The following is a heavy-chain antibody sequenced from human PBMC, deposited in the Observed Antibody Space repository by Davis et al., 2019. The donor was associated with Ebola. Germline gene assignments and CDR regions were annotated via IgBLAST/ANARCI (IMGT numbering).Heavy chain of an antibody. CDR3: ARALSRIAALDY. V-gene: IGHV1-46*01. Sequence: ASVKVSCKPTGYTFTSHYIHWVRQAPGQGLEWLGIINPSGGSTTYAQKFQGTVTMSRDTSTSTVYMELSNLRSEDTAVYYCARALSRIAALDYWGQGTLLTVSS. J-gene: IGHJ4*02. D-gene: IGHD6-6*01. CDR2: INPSGGST. CDR1: GYTFTSHY.